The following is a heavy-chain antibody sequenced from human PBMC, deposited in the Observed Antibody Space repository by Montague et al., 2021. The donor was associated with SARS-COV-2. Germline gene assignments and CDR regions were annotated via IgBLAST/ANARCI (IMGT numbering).Heavy chain of an antibody. D-gene: IGHD3-10*01. CDR1: GFTFSNSA. J-gene: IGHJ6*02. V-gene: IGHV3-23*01. CDR3: AKDSYYYGLGYGMDV. CDR2: SSGSDGGT. Sequence: RLSWSASGFTFSNSAMNWVRQAPGEGLEWVSGSSGSDGGTHYADSVKGRFTISRDNSKNVLYLQMNSLRAEDTALYYCAKDSYYYGLGYGMDVWGQGTTVTVSS.